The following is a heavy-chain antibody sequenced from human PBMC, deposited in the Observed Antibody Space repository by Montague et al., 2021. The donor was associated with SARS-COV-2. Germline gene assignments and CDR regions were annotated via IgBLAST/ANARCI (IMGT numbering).Heavy chain of an antibody. CDR3: ARLNYWAPLDF. CDR2: VYHTGNT. J-gene: IGHJ4*02. CDR1: GGSINSGGYY. V-gene: IGHV4-31*03. D-gene: IGHD1-7*01. Sequence: TLSLTCTVSGGSINSGGYYWTWIRQHPVRGLEWIGYVYHTGNTHYSPSLESRLTISVDTSKNQFSLKLTSVTAADTAIYYCARLNYWAPLDFWGQGALVTVSS.